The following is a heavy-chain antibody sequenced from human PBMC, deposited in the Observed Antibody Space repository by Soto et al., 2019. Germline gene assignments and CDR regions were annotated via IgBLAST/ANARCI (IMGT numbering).Heavy chain of an antibody. CDR1: GFTFSSYA. CDR2: ISYDGSNK. Sequence: PGGSLRLSCAASGFTFSSYAMHWVRQAPGKGLEWVAVISYDGSNKYYADSVKGRFTISRDNSKNTLYLQMNSLRAEDTAVYYCAREPTTVAGEDRYYGMDVWGQGTTVTVSS. V-gene: IGHV3-30-3*01. CDR3: AREPTTVAGEDRYYGMDV. D-gene: IGHD4-17*01. J-gene: IGHJ6*02.